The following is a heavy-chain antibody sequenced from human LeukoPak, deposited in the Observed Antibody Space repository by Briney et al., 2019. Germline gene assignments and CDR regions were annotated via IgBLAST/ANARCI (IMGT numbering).Heavy chain of an antibody. CDR3: ARGDTDIVSAGIIAY. Sequence: PGGSLRLSCAASGFTFSRYWMHWVRQAPGKGLAWVSRINSEGSSTNYADSVKGRFTISRDNARNTMSLQMNGLRGEDTAVYYCARGDTDIVSAGIIAYWGHGTLVTVSS. CDR1: GFTFSRYW. CDR2: INSEGSST. D-gene: IGHD5-18*01. V-gene: IGHV3-74*01. J-gene: IGHJ4*01.